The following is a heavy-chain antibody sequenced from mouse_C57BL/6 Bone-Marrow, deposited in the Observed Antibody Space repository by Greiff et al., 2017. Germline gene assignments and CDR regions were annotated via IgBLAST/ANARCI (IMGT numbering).Heavy chain of an antibody. V-gene: IGHV2-2*01. Sequence: QVQLQQSGPGLVQPSQSLSITCPVSGFSLTSYGVHWVRQSPGKGLEWLGVIWSGGSTDYNAAFISRLSISKDNSKSQVFFKMNSLQADDTAIYYCARNAYHLGRIVDYWGQGTSVTVSS. CDR1: GFSLTSYG. J-gene: IGHJ4*01. CDR2: IWSGGST. CDR3: ARNAYHLGRIVDY. D-gene: IGHD2-10*01.